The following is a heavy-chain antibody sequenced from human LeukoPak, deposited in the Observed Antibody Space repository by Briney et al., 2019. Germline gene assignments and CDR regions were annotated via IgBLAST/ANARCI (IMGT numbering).Heavy chain of an antibody. CDR1: GGSFSGYY. CDR3: ARGKIQLWAPRYYYGMDA. J-gene: IGHJ6*02. CDR2: INHSGST. D-gene: IGHD5-18*01. V-gene: IGHV4-34*01. Sequence: PSETLSLTCAVYGGSFSGYYWSWIRQPPGKGLEWIGEINHSGSTNYNPSLKSRVTISVDTSKNQFSLRLSSVTAADTAVYYCARGKIQLWAPRYYYGMDAWGQGTTVTVSS.